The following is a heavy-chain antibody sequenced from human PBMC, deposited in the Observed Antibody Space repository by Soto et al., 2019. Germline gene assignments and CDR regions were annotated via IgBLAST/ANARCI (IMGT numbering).Heavy chain of an antibody. Sequence: SETLSLTCAVYGGSFSGYYWSWIRQPPGKGLEWIGEINHSGSTNYNPSLKSRVTISVDTSKNQFSLNLSSVTAADTAVYYCARGTYCGGDCYSSYFDSWGQETLVTVSS. CDR1: GGSFSGYY. CDR3: ARGTYCGGDCYSSYFDS. D-gene: IGHD2-21*01. J-gene: IGHJ4*01. CDR2: INHSGST. V-gene: IGHV4-34*01.